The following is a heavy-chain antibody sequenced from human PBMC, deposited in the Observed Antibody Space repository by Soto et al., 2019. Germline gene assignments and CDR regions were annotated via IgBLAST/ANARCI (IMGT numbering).Heavy chain of an antibody. D-gene: IGHD6-13*01. CDR2: IYYSGST. CDR1: GGSISSSSYY. J-gene: IGHJ3*02. Sequence: SETLSLTCTVSGGSISSSSYYWGWIRQPPGKGLEWIGSIYYSGSTYYNPSLKSRVTISVDTSKNHFSLKLSSVTAADTAVYYCAVYSSSWYNAFDIWGQGTMVTVSS. V-gene: IGHV4-39*01. CDR3: AVYSSSWYNAFDI.